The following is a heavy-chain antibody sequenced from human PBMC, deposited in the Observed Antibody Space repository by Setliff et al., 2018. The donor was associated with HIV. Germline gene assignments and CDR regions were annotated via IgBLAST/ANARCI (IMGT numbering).Heavy chain of an antibody. V-gene: IGHV4-4*07. D-gene: IGHD2-8*01. CDR3: ARLRSSNGLFCLLDS. CDR2: IRFSGGS. Sequence: SETLSLTCSVSGASVSDHHWTWIRQTAEKRLEYIGRIRFSGGSNYNPSLSSRVTMSVDTSNNRFSLRLKSVTSADTAVYYCARLRSSNGLFCLLDSWGQGTRVTVSS. CDR1: GASVSDHH. J-gene: IGHJ4*02.